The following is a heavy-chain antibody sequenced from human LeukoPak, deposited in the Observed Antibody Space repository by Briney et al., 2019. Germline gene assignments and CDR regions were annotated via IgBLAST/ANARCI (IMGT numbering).Heavy chain of an antibody. Sequence: PSETLSLTCTVSGGSISSYYWSWIRQPPGKGLEWIGYIYYSGSTNYNPSLKSRVTISVDTSKNQFSLKLSSVTAADTAVYYCARGLRGGSSSWYAWGQGTLVTVSS. J-gene: IGHJ5*02. CDR3: ARGLRGGSSSWYA. CDR1: GGSISSYY. V-gene: IGHV4-59*01. CDR2: IYYSGST. D-gene: IGHD6-13*01.